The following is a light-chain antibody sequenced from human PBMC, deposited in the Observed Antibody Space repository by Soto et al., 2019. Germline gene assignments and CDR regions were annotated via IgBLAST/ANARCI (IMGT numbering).Light chain of an antibody. J-gene: IGKJ4*02. Sequence: EIVLTQSPGTVSLSPGERATLSCRASQSVSSSYLAWYQQKPGQAPRLLIYGASNRATGIPDRFSGSGSGTDFTLTVSRLEPEDFAVYYCQQYATSPPTFGGGTKVEIK. V-gene: IGKV3-20*01. CDR3: QQYATSPPT. CDR1: QSVSSSY. CDR2: GAS.